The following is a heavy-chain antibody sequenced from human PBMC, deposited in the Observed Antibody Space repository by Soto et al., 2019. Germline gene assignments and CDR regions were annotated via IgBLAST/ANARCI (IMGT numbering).Heavy chain of an antibody. CDR2: ISNSGGSV. CDR3: AKVKWTYGSVCGI. V-gene: IGHV3-23*01. Sequence: GGSLRLSCAASGLTLSSFAMSWVRQAPGKGLEWVSGISNSGGSVNYADSVKGRFTISRDTSKNTLSLDMNSLRAEDTALYYCAKVKWTYGSVCGIWGQGTMVTVSS. D-gene: IGHD2-21*01. CDR1: GLTLSSFA. J-gene: IGHJ3*02.